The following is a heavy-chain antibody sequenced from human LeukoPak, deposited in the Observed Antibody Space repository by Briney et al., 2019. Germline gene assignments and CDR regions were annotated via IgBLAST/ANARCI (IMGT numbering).Heavy chain of an antibody. D-gene: IGHD3-3*01. V-gene: IGHV3-23*01. J-gene: IGHJ5*01. CDR2: ISGGGGST. CDR1: GFTFDDYA. CDR3: ARDRSGWYDS. Sequence: GRSLRLSCAASGFTFDDYAMHWVRQAPGKGLEWVSTISGGGGSTYYADSVKGRFTISRDNSKNTLYLQVNSLRAEDTAVYYCARDRSGWYDSWGQGTLVTVS.